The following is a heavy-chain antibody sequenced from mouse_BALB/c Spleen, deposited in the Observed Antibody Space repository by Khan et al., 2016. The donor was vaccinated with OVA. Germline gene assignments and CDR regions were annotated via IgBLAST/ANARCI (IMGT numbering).Heavy chain of an antibody. Sequence: QIQLVQSGPELKNPGETVRISCKASGYPFTKNGMNWVKQTPGKGLKWMGWINTYTREPAYADDFKGRFAFSLETSASTAYLQISNLKTEDTATYFCAREGYSETMDYWGQGTSVTVSS. V-gene: IGHV9-3-1*01. D-gene: IGHD2-3*01. CDR3: AREGYSETMDY. CDR1: GYPFTKNG. J-gene: IGHJ4*01. CDR2: INTYTREP.